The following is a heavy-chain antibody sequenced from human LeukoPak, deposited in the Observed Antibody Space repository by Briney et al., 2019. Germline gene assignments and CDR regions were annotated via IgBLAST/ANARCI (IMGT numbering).Heavy chain of an antibody. CDR2: ISGSGSTI. CDR3: ARVSRSGGSCYILDY. D-gene: IGHD2-15*01. CDR1: GFTFSDYY. Sequence: GGSLRLSCAASGFTFSDYYMSWIRQAPGKGLEWISFISGSGSTINYADSVKVHFTMSRDNARNSLYLQMDSLRAEDTAVYYCARVSRSGGSCYILDYWGQGTLVTVSS. J-gene: IGHJ4*02. V-gene: IGHV3-11*01.